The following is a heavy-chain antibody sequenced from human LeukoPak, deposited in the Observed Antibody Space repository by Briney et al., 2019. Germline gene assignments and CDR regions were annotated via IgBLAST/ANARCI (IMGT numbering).Heavy chain of an antibody. D-gene: IGHD3-10*01. CDR3: ARAGGFFSPFEY. J-gene: IGHJ4*02. V-gene: IGHV4-34*01. Sequence: PSETLSLTCAVYGGSFSRYSWSWVRQPPGKGLEWIGESNHSGSSRYSPSLKSRVTMFLDTSKNQFSLRLSSVTAADTAVYYCARAGGFFSPFEYWGQGTLVTVSS. CDR1: GGSFSRYS. CDR2: SNHSGSS.